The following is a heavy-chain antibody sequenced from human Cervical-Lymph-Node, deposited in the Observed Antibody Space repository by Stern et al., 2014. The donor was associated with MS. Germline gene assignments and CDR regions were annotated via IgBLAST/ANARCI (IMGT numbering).Heavy chain of an antibody. J-gene: IGHJ4*02. CDR1: GGSISSGSYY. V-gene: IGHV4-61*02. D-gene: IGHD3-16*02. CDR3: ARGYRFFDD. Sequence: QVHLVESGPGLVKPSQTLSLTCTVSGGSISSGSYYWSWIRQPAGKRLEWIGRMFSSGNTFYNPSLTSRVNTTVDTSKNQFSLVLSSGTAADTAVYYCARGYRFFDDWGQGTLVTVSS. CDR2: MFSSGNT.